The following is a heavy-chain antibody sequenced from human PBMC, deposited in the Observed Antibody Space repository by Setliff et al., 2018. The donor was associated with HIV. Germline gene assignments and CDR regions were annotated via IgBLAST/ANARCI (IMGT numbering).Heavy chain of an antibody. CDR2: VNPNSGDA. Sequence: ASVKVSCKASGYTFTGHYLHWVRQAPGQGLEWLGWVNPNSGDAIYAQNFQGRVTMTRDTSINAAYMERRGLRSDDTAVYYCARNFGLSPAGKYYYYYGMDIWGQGTTVTVSS. CDR3: ARNFGLSPAGKYYYYYGMDI. D-gene: IGHD3-10*01. J-gene: IGHJ6*02. CDR1: GYTFTGHY. V-gene: IGHV1-2*02.